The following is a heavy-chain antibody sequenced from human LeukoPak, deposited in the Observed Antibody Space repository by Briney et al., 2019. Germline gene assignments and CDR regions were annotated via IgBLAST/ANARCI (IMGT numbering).Heavy chain of an antibody. Sequence: SETLSLTCAVYGGSFSGYYWSWIRQPPGKGLEWIGEINHSGSTNYNPSLKSRVTISVDTSKNQFSLKLSPVTAADTAVYYCARGVFTNGAFDIWGQGTMVTVSS. CDR1: GGSFSGYY. CDR3: ARGVFTNGAFDI. CDR2: INHSGST. V-gene: IGHV4-34*01. J-gene: IGHJ3*02. D-gene: IGHD1-1*01.